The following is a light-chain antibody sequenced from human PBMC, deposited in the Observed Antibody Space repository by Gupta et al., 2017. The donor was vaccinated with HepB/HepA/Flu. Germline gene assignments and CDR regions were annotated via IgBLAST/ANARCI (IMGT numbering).Light chain of an antibody. CDR2: DSS. CDR1: EGIGRK. J-gene: IGKJ4*01. V-gene: IGKV3-15*01. CDR3: QQYDNWVT. Sequence: EILMTQSPATLSVSPGERATLSCRASEGIGRKLAWYQQKPGQPPRLLMYDSSTRVTGIPARFSGSGSGTEFTLTISSRQSEDFAVYYWQQYDNWVTFGGGTKVEI.